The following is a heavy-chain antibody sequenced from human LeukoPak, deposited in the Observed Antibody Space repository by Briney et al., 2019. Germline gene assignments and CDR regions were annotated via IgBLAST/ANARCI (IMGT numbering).Heavy chain of an antibody. V-gene: IGHV1-69-2*01. CDR3: ARGEVLGELSLSYYYYMDV. CDR1: GHTVTDYY. CDR2: VDSEDGET. J-gene: IGHJ6*03. Sequence: ATVEISCKLSGHTVTDYYMHWGQEAPGKGLEWMGVVDSEDGETIYAEKFQGRVTITADTSSDTDYMELSSLRSEDTAMYYCARGEVLGELSLSYYYYMDVWGKGTTVTVSS. D-gene: IGHD3-16*02.